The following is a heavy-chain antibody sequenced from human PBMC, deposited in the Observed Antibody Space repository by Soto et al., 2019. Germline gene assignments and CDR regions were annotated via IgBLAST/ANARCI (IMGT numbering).Heavy chain of an antibody. CDR2: IIPIFGTA. CDR1: GGTFSSYA. V-gene: IGHV1-69*01. D-gene: IGHD3-10*01. J-gene: IGHJ6*02. CDR3: GRDVFKSTLVGGFIPRSGMDV. Sequence: QVQLVQSGAEVKKPGSSVKVSCKASGGTFSSYAISWVRQAPGQGLEWMGGIIPIFGTANYAQKFQGRVTITADESTSTAKMELSSLRSEDTAVYSWGRDVFKSTLVGGFIPRSGMDVWAQGTTATSSS.